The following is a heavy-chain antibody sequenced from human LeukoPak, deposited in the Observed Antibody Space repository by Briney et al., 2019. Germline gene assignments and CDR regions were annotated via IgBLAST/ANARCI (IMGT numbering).Heavy chain of an antibody. V-gene: IGHV5-51*01. CDR3: ARLLQLVSAKRVWFDP. Sequence: GECLKISCKGSGFSFSSYWIAWVRQMPGKGLEWVGIIYPGDSDTRYSPSFQGHVTISADKSISTAYLQWTSLEASDTGTYYCARLLQLVSAKRVWFDPWGQGTRVTVSS. CDR1: GFSFSSYW. J-gene: IGHJ5*02. D-gene: IGHD5/OR15-5a*01. CDR2: IYPGDSDT.